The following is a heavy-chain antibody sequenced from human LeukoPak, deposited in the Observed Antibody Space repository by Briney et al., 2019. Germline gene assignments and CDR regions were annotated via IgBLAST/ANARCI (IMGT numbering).Heavy chain of an antibody. V-gene: IGHV4-39*02. Sequence: PSETLSLTCTVSGGSISSSNYYWGWIRQPPGKGLESIGSIYYSGSTSYNPSLKSRVTISVDTSKNQFSLQLNSVTPEDTAVYYCARDDYTRVVTPGGPAFDIWGQGTMVTVSS. J-gene: IGHJ3*02. CDR2: IYYSGST. D-gene: IGHD4-23*01. CDR1: GGSISSSNYY. CDR3: ARDDYTRVVTPGGPAFDI.